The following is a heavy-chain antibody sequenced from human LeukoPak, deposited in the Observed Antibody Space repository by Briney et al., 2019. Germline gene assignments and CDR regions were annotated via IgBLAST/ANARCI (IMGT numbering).Heavy chain of an antibody. CDR3: ARLSKATCLDY. CDR1: GGSFSGYY. CDR2: IYYSGST. D-gene: IGHD6-13*01. Sequence: SETLSLTCAVYGGSFSGYYWSWIRQPPGNGLEWIGYIYYSGSTNHNPSLKSRVTISVDTSKNQFSLKLSSVTAADTAVYYCARLSKATCLDYWGQGTLVTVSS. J-gene: IGHJ4*02. V-gene: IGHV4-59*01.